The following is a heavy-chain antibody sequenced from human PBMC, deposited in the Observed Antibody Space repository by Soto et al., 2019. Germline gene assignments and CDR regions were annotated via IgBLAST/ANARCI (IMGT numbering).Heavy chain of an antibody. Sequence: KPSETLSLTCTVSSGSINSFYWAWLRQPAGKALEWIGRIYTSGSTNYNPSLKSRVTMSVDTSKNQFSLKLSSVTAADTAVYYCARGIVVVPAYWFDPWGQGTLVTV. CDR1: SGSINSFY. V-gene: IGHV4-4*07. CDR3: ARGIVVVPAYWFDP. J-gene: IGHJ5*02. D-gene: IGHD2-2*01. CDR2: IYTSGST.